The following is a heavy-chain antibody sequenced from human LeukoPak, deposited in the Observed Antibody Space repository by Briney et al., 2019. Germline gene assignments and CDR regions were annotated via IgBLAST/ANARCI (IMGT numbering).Heavy chain of an antibody. D-gene: IGHD3-22*01. Sequence: GGSLRLSCAASGFTFSSYGMHWVRQAPGKGLEWVAVVTYDGSNKDYADSVKGRFTISRDNSKNTLFLQVNSLTVEDTAVYYCARDTLPLGRGYYYNFDYWGQGTLVTVSS. J-gene: IGHJ4*02. CDR1: GFTFSSYG. CDR3: ARDTLPLGRGYYYNFDY. V-gene: IGHV3-30*03. CDR2: VTYDGSNK.